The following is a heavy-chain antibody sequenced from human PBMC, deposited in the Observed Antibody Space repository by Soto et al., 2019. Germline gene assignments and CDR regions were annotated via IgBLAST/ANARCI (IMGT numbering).Heavy chain of an antibody. D-gene: IGHD3-3*01. CDR1: GFTFSSYA. CDR3: AKVKYDFWSGPRTGWFDP. Sequence: EVQLLESGGGLVQPGGSLRLSCAASGFTFSSYAMSWVRQAPGKGLEWVSAISGSGGSTYYADSVKGRFTISRDNSKNTLYLQMNSLRAEDTAVYYCAKVKYDFWSGPRTGWFDPWGQGTLVTVSS. J-gene: IGHJ5*02. V-gene: IGHV3-23*01. CDR2: ISGSGGST.